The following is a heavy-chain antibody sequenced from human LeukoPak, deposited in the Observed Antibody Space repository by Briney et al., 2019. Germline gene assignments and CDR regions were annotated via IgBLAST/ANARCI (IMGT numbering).Heavy chain of an antibody. D-gene: IGHD2-2*01. V-gene: IGHV3-30-3*01. CDR3: AREGAIVVVPAARFYFDY. CDR1: GFTFSSYA. Sequence: PGGSLRLSCAASGFTFSSYAMHWVRQAPGKGLEWVAVISYDGSNKYYADSVKGRFTISRDNSKNTLYLQMNSLRAEDTAVYYCAREGAIVVVPAARFYFDYWGQGTLVTVSS. J-gene: IGHJ4*02. CDR2: ISYDGSNK.